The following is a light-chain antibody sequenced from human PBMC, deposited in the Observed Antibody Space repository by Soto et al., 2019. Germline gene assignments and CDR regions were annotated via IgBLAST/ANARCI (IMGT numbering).Light chain of an antibody. CDR3: YSAADNNYV. J-gene: IGLJ1*01. Sequence: SYELTQPSSVSVSQGQTARITCSGDVLAKKYARWFQQKPGQAPVLVIYKDSERPSGIPERFSGSSSGTTATLTISGAQVEDEADYYSYSAADNNYVFGTGTKLTVL. CDR1: VLAKKY. V-gene: IGLV3-27*01. CDR2: KDS.